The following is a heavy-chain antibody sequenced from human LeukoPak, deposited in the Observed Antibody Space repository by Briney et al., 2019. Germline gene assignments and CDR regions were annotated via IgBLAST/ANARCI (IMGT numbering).Heavy chain of an antibody. CDR3: AKKAQYNGNYPLDY. CDR2: TSDRGDYT. V-gene: IGHV3-23*01. J-gene: IGHJ4*02. D-gene: IGHD1-26*01. CDR1: GFTFTSYS. Sequence: PGGSLRLSCADSGFTFTSYSMSWVRQAPGKGLEWVSGTSDRGDYTYYADSVKGRFTISRDNSKNTLYLQMNSLRAEDTALYFCAKKAQYNGNYPLDYWGQGTLVTVSS.